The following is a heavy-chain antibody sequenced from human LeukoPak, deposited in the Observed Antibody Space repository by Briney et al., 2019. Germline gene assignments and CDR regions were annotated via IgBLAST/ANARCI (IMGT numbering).Heavy chain of an antibody. CDR3: ARDITMVRGVFDY. J-gene: IGHJ4*02. V-gene: IGHV3-7*03. D-gene: IGHD3-10*01. CDR1: GFTVSSYG. CDR2: IKQDGSEK. Sequence: GGSLRLSCAASGFTVSSYGMSWVRQAPGKGLEWVANIKQDGSEKYYVDSVKGRFTISRDNAKNSLYRQMNSLRAEDTAVYYCARDITMVRGVFDYWGQGTLVTVSS.